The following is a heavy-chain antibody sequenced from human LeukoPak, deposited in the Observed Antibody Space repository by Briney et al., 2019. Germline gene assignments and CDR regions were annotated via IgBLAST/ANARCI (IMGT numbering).Heavy chain of an antibody. CDR1: GYTFTSYA. D-gene: IGHD6-19*01. J-gene: IGHJ4*02. V-gene: IGHV1-3*01. CDR2: INAGNGNT. Sequence: ASVKVSCKASGYTFTSYAMHWVRQAPGQRLEWMGWINAGNGNTKYSQKFQGRVTITRDTSASTAYMELSSLRSEDTAVYYCARGMQFRRGWYVWSYWGQGTLVTVSS. CDR3: ARGMQFRRGWYVWSY.